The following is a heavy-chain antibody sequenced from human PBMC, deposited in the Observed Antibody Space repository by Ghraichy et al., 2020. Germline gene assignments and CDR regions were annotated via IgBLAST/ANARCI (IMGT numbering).Heavy chain of an antibody. CDR1: GFTFSSYA. J-gene: IGHJ4*02. D-gene: IGHD3-10*01. CDR2: ISGSGGST. V-gene: IGHV3-23*01. Sequence: GESLNISCAASGFTFSSYAMSWVRQAPGKGLEWVSAISGSGGSTYYADSVKGRFTISRDNSKNTLYLQMNSLRAEDTAVYYCAKPLRHIYYGSGSLVGEGIDYWGQGTLVTVSS. CDR3: AKPLRHIYYGSGSLVGEGIDY.